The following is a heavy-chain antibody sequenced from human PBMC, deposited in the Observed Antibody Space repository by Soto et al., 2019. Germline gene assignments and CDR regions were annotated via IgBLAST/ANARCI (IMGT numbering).Heavy chain of an antibody. D-gene: IGHD3-16*01. J-gene: IGHJ4*02. CDR2: IYYSGST. CDR3: ARLWGWYVDY. V-gene: IGHV4-59*08. Sequence: QVQLQESGPGLVKPSETLSLTCTVSGGSISSYYWSWIRQPPGKGLEWIGYIYYSGSTNYYPSLKSRVTISVNTPKNHFPLQLSSVTAADEAVYDCARLWGWYVDYWGQGTLVTVYS. CDR1: GGSISSYY.